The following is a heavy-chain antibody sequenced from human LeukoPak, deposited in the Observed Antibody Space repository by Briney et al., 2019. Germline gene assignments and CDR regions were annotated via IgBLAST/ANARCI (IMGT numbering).Heavy chain of an antibody. CDR3: ARHSLFGGSYSDFDY. D-gene: IGHD1-26*01. V-gene: IGHV4-59*08. CDR2: FHYSGST. J-gene: IGHJ4*02. CDR1: GGSISSYY. Sequence: PSETLSLTCTVSGGSISSYYWSWIRQPPGKGLEWIGSFHYSGSTNHNPSLKSRVTISVDMSKNQFSLKLSAVTAADTAVYYCARHSLFGGSYSDFDYWGQGTLVTVSS.